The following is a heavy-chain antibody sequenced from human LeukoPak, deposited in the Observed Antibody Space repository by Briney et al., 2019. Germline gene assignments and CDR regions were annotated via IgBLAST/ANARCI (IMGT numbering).Heavy chain of an antibody. CDR2: IIPIFGTA. CDR1: GYTFTSYG. CDR3: ARAIYYYDSSGYYYGAFDI. D-gene: IGHD3-22*01. V-gene: IGHV1-69*06. J-gene: IGHJ3*02. Sequence: GASVKVSCKASGYTFTSYGISWVRQAPGQGLEWMGGIIPIFGTANYAQKFQGRVTITADKSTSTAYMELSSLRSEDTAVYYCARAIYYYDSSGYYYGAFDIWGQGTMVTVSS.